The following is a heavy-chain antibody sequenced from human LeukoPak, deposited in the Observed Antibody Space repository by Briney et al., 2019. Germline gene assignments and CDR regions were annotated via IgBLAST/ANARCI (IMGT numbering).Heavy chain of an antibody. V-gene: IGHV4-39*01. D-gene: IGHD3-10*01. Sequence: SETLSLTCTVSGASISSSSYYWGWIRQPPGKGLEWIGNIYYTGSTYYSPSLKSRVTISVDTSKNQFSLKLSSVTAADTAVYYCASPYYGSRGHWFDPWGQGTLVTVSS. CDR3: ASPYYGSRGHWFDP. CDR1: GASISSSSYY. CDR2: IYYTGST. J-gene: IGHJ5*02.